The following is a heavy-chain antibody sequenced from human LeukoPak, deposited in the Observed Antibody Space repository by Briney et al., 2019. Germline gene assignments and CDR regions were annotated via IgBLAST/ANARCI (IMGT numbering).Heavy chain of an antibody. CDR3: ARGGYSFDY. CDR1: GFTFSTYW. V-gene: IGHV3-7*01. D-gene: IGHD5-12*01. J-gene: IGHJ4*02. CDR2: LHPDGSER. Sequence: GGSLRLSCEASGFTFSTYWMSWVRQAPGKGLEWVARLHPDGSERNYVGSVEGRFTVFGDNAKSSLFLQMHSLRVEDTAVYYCARGGYSFDYLGQGTLVTVPS.